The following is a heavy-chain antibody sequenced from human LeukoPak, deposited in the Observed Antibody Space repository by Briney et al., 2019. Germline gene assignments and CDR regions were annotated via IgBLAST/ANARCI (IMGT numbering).Heavy chain of an antibody. CDR2: ISGSGGST. Sequence: PWGSLRLSCAASGFTFSSYAMSWVRQAPGKGLEWVSAISGSGGSTYYADSVKGRFTISRDNSKNTLYLQMNSLRAEDTAVYYCAKDGVTMIVVAGDAFDIWGQGTMVTVSS. CDR3: AKDGVTMIVVAGDAFDI. J-gene: IGHJ3*02. V-gene: IGHV3-23*01. D-gene: IGHD3-22*01. CDR1: GFTFSSYA.